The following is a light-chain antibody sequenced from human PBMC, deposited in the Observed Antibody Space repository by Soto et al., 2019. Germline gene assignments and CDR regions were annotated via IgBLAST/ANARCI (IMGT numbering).Light chain of an antibody. V-gene: IGKV1-27*01. CDR2: GTS. J-gene: IGKJ3*01. CDR1: QDISNY. CDR3: QKHNSPPFT. Sequence: DIQMTQSPSSLSSSVGDRVTITCRASQDISNYLAWCQQKPGKAPRLLIYGTSTLHAGVPSRFSGSGSGTEFTLTITSLQPEDVAVYYCQKHNSPPFTFGPGTKVDI.